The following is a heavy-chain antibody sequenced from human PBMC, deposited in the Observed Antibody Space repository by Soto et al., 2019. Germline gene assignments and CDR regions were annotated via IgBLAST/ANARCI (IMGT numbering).Heavy chain of an antibody. CDR2: INAGNGNT. Sequence: ASVKVSCKASGYTFTSYAMHWVRQAPGQSLEWMGWINAGNGNTKYSQKFQGRVTFTRDTSASTAYMEVSSLRSEDTAVFYCARGGHWGSLWGQGTMVTVSS. CDR1: GYTFTSYA. D-gene: IGHD7-27*01. CDR3: ARGGHWGSL. V-gene: IGHV1-3*01. J-gene: IGHJ3*01.